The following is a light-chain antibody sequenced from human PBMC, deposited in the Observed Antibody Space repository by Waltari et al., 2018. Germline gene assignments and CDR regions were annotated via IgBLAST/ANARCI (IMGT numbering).Light chain of an antibody. CDR2: EVT. CDR1: SSDVGTYNF. V-gene: IGLV2-8*01. J-gene: IGLJ3*02. CDR3: TSYAGSDKLL. Sequence: QSALTQPPSASGSPGQSVTISCTGSSSDVGTYNFVSWYQQHPGKAPKLMIYEVTKRPSGVPDRFSGAKSGSAASLSVSGRQAEDEADDYCTSYAGSDKLLFGGGTKLTVL.